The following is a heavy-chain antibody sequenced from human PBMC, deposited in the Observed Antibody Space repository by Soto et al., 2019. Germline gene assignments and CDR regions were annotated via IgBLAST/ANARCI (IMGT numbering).Heavy chain of an antibody. CDR2: IYYSGST. D-gene: IGHD5-18*01. CDR3: ARSGYSYGPNPLLY. CDR1: GGSISSGGYY. V-gene: IGHV4-31*03. J-gene: IGHJ4*02. Sequence: QVQLQESGPGLVKPSQTLSLTCTVSGGSISSGGYYWSWIRQHPGKGLEWIGYIYYSGSTYYNPHLKSRVTISVDTSTNPFSLKLSSVTAADTAVYYCARSGYSYGPNPLLYWGQGTLVTVSS.